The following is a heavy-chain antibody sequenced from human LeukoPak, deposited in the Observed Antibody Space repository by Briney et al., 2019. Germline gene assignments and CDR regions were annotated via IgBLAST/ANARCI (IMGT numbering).Heavy chain of an antibody. CDR3: VREQPGDGWSGFDY. D-gene: IGHD6-19*01. CDR2: ISDDGSRQ. CDR1: GFTFRSYA. V-gene: IGHV3-30*15. Sequence: GGSLILSCAASGFTFRSYAMRWVRPAPGKGLEWVAVISDDGSRQHYADFLEGRFTISRDNSKNTVSLQMSSLTSEDTAVYFCVREQPGDGWSGFDYWGQGTLVTVSS. J-gene: IGHJ4*02.